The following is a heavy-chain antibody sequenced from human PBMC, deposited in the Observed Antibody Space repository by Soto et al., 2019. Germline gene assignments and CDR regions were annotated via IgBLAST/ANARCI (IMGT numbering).Heavy chain of an antibody. D-gene: IGHD2-2*01. J-gene: IGHJ6*02. Sequence: PGESLKICCNGSGYIFTNYWIGWVRQMPGKGLEWMGIIYPGDSDTRYSPSFQGQVTISADKSISTAYLQWSSLKASDTAMYYCASSPRGYCSSTSCRELGNYYGMDVWGQGTTVTVSS. CDR1: GYIFTNYW. V-gene: IGHV5-51*01. CDR2: IYPGDSDT. CDR3: ASSPRGYCSSTSCRELGNYYGMDV.